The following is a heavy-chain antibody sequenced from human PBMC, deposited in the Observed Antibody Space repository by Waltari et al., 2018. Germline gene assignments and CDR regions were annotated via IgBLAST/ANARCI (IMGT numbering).Heavy chain of an antibody. D-gene: IGHD3-10*01. CDR1: GGTFSSYA. Sequence: QVQLVQSGAEVKKPGSSVKVSCKASGGTFSSYAISWVRQAPGQGLAWMGGIIPIFGTANYAQKFQGRVTITADESTSTAYMELSSLRSEDTAVYYCARANYYGSGSYYSPLNAFDIWGQGTMVTVSS. CDR3: ARANYYGSGSYYSPLNAFDI. J-gene: IGHJ3*02. CDR2: IIPIFGTA. V-gene: IGHV1-69*13.